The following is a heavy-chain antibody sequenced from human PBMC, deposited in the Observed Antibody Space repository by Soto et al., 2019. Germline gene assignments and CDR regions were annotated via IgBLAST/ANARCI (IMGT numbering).Heavy chain of an antibody. Sequence: GGSLRLSCAASGFSFSTYWMSWIRQAPGKGLEWVANIKQDGSEKYYVDSVKGRFTISRDNAKNSLYLQMDSLRVEDTAVYYCAREGSGWTWGQGTLVTVSS. CDR3: AREGSGWT. CDR1: GFSFSTYW. D-gene: IGHD6-19*01. V-gene: IGHV3-7*01. J-gene: IGHJ5*02. CDR2: IKQDGSEK.